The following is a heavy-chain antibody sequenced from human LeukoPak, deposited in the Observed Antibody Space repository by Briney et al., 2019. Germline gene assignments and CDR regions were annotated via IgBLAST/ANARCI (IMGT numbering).Heavy chain of an antibody. CDR2: IIPIFGTA. V-gene: IGHV1-69*13. CDR3: ARSRAGILTGYYSGKEMVY. D-gene: IGHD3-9*01. J-gene: IGHJ4*02. Sequence: ASVKVSCKASGGAFSSYAISWVRQAPGQGLEWMGGIIPIFGTANYAQKFQGRVTITADESTSTAYMELSSLRSEDTAVYYCARSRAGILTGYYSGKEMVYWGQGTLVTVSS. CDR1: GGAFSSYA.